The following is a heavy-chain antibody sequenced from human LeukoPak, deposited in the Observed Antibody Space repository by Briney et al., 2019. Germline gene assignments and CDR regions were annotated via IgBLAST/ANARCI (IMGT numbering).Heavy chain of an antibody. Sequence: SETLSLTCTVSGGSISSGGYYWSWIRQHPGKGLEWSGYIYYSGSTYYNPSLKSRVTISVDTSKNQFSLKLSSVTAADTAVYYCARAHYDSSGYYVGYFDYWGQGTLVTVSS. CDR1: GGSISSGGYY. CDR2: IYYSGST. V-gene: IGHV4-31*03. CDR3: ARAHYDSSGYYVGYFDY. D-gene: IGHD3-22*01. J-gene: IGHJ4*02.